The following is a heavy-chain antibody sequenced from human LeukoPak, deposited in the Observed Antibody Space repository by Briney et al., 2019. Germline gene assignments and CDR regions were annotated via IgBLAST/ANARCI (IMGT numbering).Heavy chain of an antibody. CDR3: TKDKGYGDYYYYYGTDV. CDR2: ISYDGTSQ. J-gene: IGHJ6*02. Sequence: GGSLRLSCAASGFTFSNYGMHWVRQAPGKGLEWVTGISYDGTSQYYADSVKGRFTISRDNSRNTMFLQMNSLRAEDTALYYCTKDKGYGDYYYYYGTDVWGQGTTVTVSS. V-gene: IGHV3-30*18. CDR1: GFTFSNYG. D-gene: IGHD4-17*01.